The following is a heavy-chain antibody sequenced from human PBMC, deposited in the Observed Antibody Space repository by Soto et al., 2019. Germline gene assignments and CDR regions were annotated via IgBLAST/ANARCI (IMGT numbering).Heavy chain of an antibody. CDR3: ARRREDCRGGSCYHNRVWFDP. CDR2: IYYSGST. D-gene: IGHD2-15*01. CDR1: GGSISSSSYY. V-gene: IGHV4-39*01. Sequence: PSETLSLTCTVSGGSISSSSYYWGWIRQPPGKGLEWIGSIYYSGSTYYNPSLKSRVTISVDTSKNQFSLKLSSVTAADTAVYYCARRREDCRGGSCYHNRVWFDPWGQGTLVTVSS. J-gene: IGHJ5*02.